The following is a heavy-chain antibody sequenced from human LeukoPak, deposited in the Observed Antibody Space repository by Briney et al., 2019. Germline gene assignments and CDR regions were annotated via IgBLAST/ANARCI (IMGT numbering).Heavy chain of an antibody. V-gene: IGHV3-7*03. Sequence: PGGSLRLSCIASGFTFSGYRMHWVRQVPGQGLEWVANIKQDGSEKFYVASVKGRFTISRDNGKSSLYLQMNSLRAEDTALYYCATSYDMGWLIGYWGQGTLVTVSS. CDR2: IKQDGSEK. J-gene: IGHJ4*02. D-gene: IGHD3/OR15-3a*01. CDR3: ATSYDMGWLIGY. CDR1: GFTFSGYR.